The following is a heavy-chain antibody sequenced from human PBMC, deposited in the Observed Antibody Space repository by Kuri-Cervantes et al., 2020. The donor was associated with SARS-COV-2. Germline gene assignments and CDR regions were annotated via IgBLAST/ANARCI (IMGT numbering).Heavy chain of an antibody. CDR2: IKSKTDGGTT. D-gene: IGHD1-20*01. CDR1: GFTFSNYA. V-gene: IGHV3-15*01. J-gene: IGHJ6*03. Sequence: GGSLRLSCAASGFTFSNYAMSWVRQAPGKGLEWVGRIKSKTDGGTTDYAAPVKGRFTISRDDSKNTLYLQMNSLKTEDTAVYYCTTDSITGPIMDVWGKGTTVTVSS. CDR3: TTDSITGPIMDV.